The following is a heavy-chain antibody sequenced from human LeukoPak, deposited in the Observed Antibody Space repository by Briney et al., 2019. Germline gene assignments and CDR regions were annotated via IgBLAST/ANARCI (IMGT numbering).Heavy chain of an antibody. CDR2: INPNSGET. CDR3: AREPVGVGATTLDY. V-gene: IGHV1-2*02. D-gene: IGHD1-26*01. CDR1: GHTFTCYY. Sequence: ASVKVSCKASGHTFTCYYMHWVRQAPGQGREGMGWINPNSGETNYAKKFQGRGTLTRHTSISTAYMELRRLRSDDTAVYYCAREPVGVGATTLDYWGQGTLVTVSS. J-gene: IGHJ4*02.